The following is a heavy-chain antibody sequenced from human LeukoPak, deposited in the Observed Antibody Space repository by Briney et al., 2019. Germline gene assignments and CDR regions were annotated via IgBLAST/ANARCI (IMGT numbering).Heavy chain of an antibody. V-gene: IGHV3-23*01. J-gene: IGHJ4*02. D-gene: IGHD2-2*01. CDR2: ISGNGVTT. CDR1: GFTFSSYA. CDR3: AKDRLGSKDIVVVPAPKYFDY. Sequence: GGSLRLSCAASGFTFSSYAMSWVRQAPGKGLEWVSAISGNGVTTYYADSVQGRFTISRDNSKNILYLQMNSLRAEDTAVYYCAKDRLGSKDIVVVPAPKYFDYWGQGTLVTVSS.